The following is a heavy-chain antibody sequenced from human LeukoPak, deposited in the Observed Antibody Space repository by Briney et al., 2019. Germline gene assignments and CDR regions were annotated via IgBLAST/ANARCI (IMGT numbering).Heavy chain of an antibody. D-gene: IGHD1-26*01. CDR1: GGSSSISSYY. V-gene: IGHV4-4*07. CDR2: IYTSGST. J-gene: IGHJ4*02. Sequence: SETLSLTCTVSGGSSSISSYYWSWIRQPAGKGLEWIVRIYTSGSTNYNPSLKSRVTMSVDTSKNQFSLKLSSVTAADTAVYYCARESGSYSPFDYWGQGTLVTVSS. CDR3: ARESGSYSPFDY.